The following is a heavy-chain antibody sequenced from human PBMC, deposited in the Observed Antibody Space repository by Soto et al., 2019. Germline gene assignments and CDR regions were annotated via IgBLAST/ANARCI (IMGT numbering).Heavy chain of an antibody. V-gene: IGHV3-33*01. D-gene: IGHD6-19*01. CDR2: IWYDGSNK. CDR1: GFTFSSYG. Sequence: GGSLRLSCAASGFTFSSYGMHWVRQAPGKGLEWVAVIWYDGSNKYYADSVKGRFTISRDNAKNTLYLQTNSLRAEDTAVYYCARVPQRIAVAGTSNRYYFDYWGRGILVTVSS. CDR3: ARVPQRIAVAGTSNRYYFDY. J-gene: IGHJ4*02.